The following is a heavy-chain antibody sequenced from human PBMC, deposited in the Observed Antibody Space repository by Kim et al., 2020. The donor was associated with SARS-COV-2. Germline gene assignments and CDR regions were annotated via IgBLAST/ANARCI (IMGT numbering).Heavy chain of an antibody. V-gene: IGHV3-33*06. D-gene: IGHD6-13*01. Sequence: YADSVTGRFTISRDNSKNTLYLQMNSLRAEDTAVYYCAKALSYSSSPYDYWGQGTLVTVSS. J-gene: IGHJ4*02. CDR3: AKALSYSSSPYDY.